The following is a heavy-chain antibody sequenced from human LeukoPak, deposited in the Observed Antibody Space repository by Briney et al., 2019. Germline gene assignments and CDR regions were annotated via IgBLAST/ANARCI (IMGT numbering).Heavy chain of an antibody. CDR1: GYTFIAYY. CDR2: INPNSGGT. Sequence: GASVRVSCKASGYTFIAYYMHWVRQAPGQGLECMGWINPNSGGTNYAQKFQGRVTMTRDTSISTAYMELRSLRSDDTAVYYCARGPYPGIAAAGTWYFQHWGQGTLVTVSS. D-gene: IGHD6-13*01. V-gene: IGHV1-2*02. CDR3: ARGPYPGIAAAGTWYFQH. J-gene: IGHJ1*01.